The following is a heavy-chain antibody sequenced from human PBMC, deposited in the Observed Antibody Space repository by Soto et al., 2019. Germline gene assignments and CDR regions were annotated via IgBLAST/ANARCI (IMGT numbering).Heavy chain of an antibody. CDR1: DGSISRYY. CDR2: IYYSGST. CDR3: ATARRYYGSGSHYYYMDV. Sequence: PSETPSLTCTVSDGSISRYYWSWIRQPPGKGLEWIGYIYYSGSTNYNPSLKSRVTISVDTSKNQFSLKLSSVTAADTAVYYCATARRYYGSGSHYYYMDVWGKGTTVTVSS. V-gene: IGHV4-59*01. J-gene: IGHJ6*03. D-gene: IGHD3-10*01.